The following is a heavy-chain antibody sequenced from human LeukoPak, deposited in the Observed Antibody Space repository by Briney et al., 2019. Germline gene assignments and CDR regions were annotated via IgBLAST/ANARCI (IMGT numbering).Heavy chain of an antibody. CDR1: GGSFSGYY. V-gene: IGHV4-34*01. Sequence: SETLSLTCAVYGGSFSGYYWSWIRQPPGKGLEWIGEINHSGSTNYNPSLKSRVTISVDTPKNQFSLKLSSVTAADTAVYYCARGGDIVVVPAFDYWGQGTLVTVSS. D-gene: IGHD2-2*01. CDR3: ARGGDIVVVPAFDY. J-gene: IGHJ4*02. CDR2: INHSGST.